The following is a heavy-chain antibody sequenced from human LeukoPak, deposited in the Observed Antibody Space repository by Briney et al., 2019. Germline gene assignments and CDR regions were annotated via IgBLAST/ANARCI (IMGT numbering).Heavy chain of an antibody. CDR1: GFTFSIYA. Sequence: GGSLRLSCAASGFTFSIYAMNWVRQAPGKGLEWVGRIKSKTHGGTTDYAAAVKGRFTISRDDSKSTLYLQMNSLKTEDTALYYCTTWNYDILTGYSIWGQGTLVTVSS. CDR2: IKSKTHGGTT. D-gene: IGHD3-9*01. CDR3: TTWNYDILTGYSI. J-gene: IGHJ4*02. V-gene: IGHV3-15*07.